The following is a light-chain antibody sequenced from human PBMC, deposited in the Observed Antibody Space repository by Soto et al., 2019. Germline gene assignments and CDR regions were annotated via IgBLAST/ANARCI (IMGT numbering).Light chain of an antibody. J-gene: IGKJ1*01. CDR2: AAS. Sequence: PSSLSAAVGDRVTITCLASQVISNYLAWYQQKPGKVPKLMIYAASNLQSGVPSRFSGSGSGTDFTLTISSLQPEDVATYYCQKYNSAPTWTFGQGTKLDIK. V-gene: IGKV1-27*01. CDR1: QVISNY. CDR3: QKYNSAPTWT.